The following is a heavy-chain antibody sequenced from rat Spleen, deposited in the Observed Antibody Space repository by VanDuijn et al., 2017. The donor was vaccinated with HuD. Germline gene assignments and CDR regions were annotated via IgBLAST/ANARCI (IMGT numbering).Heavy chain of an antibody. CDR3: ARLLPPFAY. D-gene: IGHD1-3*01. V-gene: IGHV5-22*01. CDR2: ISYDGNTT. CDR1: GFTFSNSG. Sequence: EVQLVESGGGLVQPGRSMKLSCAASGFTFSNSGLAWVRQAPKKGLDWVAYISYDGNTTYYRDSVKGRFTISRDNAKSTLYLQMNSLRSEDTATYYCARLLPPFAYWGQGTLVTVSS. J-gene: IGHJ3*01.